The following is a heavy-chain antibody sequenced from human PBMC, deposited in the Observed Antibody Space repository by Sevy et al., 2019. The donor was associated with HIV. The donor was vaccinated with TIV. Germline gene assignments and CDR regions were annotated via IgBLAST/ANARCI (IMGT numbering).Heavy chain of an antibody. V-gene: IGHV4-59*01. D-gene: IGHD3-22*01. CDR2: IYYSGST. J-gene: IGHJ6*02. CDR3: ARAYDSSGYYGVGYYYYYGMDV. Sequence: SETLSLTCTVSGGSISSYYWSWIRQPPGKGLEWIGYIYYSGSTNYNPSLKSRVTISVDTSKNQFSLKLSSVTAADTAVHYCARAYDSSGYYGVGYYYYYGMDVWGQGTTVTVSS. CDR1: GGSISSYY.